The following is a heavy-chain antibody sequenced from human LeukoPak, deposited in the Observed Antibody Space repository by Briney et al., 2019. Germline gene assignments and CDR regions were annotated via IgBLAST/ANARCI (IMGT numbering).Heavy chain of an antibody. CDR1: GFTFSTFA. V-gene: IGHV3-21*01. D-gene: IGHD3-10*02. Sequence: GGSLRLSCAASGFTFSTFAMLWVRQPRGKGLEWVSSIFPSGGEIHYADSVKGRFTISRDNAKNSLYLQMSSLRAEDTAVYYCAELGITMIGGVWGKGTTVTISS. J-gene: IGHJ6*04. CDR3: AELGITMIGGV. CDR2: IFPSGGEI.